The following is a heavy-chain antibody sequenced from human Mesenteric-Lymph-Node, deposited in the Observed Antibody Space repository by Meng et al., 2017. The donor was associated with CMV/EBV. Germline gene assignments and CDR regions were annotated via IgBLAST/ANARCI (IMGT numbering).Heavy chain of an antibody. CDR3: ARVKWGITGTT. Sequence: LVAHGGGVGQPGRSLGLSCAAPGLTFSSYAMHWVRQAPGKGLEWVAVISYDGSNKYYADSVKGRFTISRDNSKNTLYLQMNSLRAEDTAVYYCARVKWGITGTTWGQGTLVTVSS. J-gene: IGHJ5*02. CDR1: GLTFSSYA. CDR2: ISYDGSNK. V-gene: IGHV3-30*04. D-gene: IGHD1-20*01.